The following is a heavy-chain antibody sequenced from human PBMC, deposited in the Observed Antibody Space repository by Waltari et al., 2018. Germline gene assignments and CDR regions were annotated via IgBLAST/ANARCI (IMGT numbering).Heavy chain of an antibody. Sequence: QVQLQQWGAGLLKPSETLSLTCAVYGGSFSGYYWSWIRQPPGKGLEWIGEINHRGSTNYNPSLKSRVTISVDTSKNQFSLKLSSVTAADTAVYYCARGWNGRYSRTNDAFDIWGQGTMVTVSS. J-gene: IGHJ3*02. CDR1: GGSFSGYY. CDR3: ARGWNGRYSRTNDAFDI. V-gene: IGHV4-34*01. D-gene: IGHD6-13*01. CDR2: INHRGST.